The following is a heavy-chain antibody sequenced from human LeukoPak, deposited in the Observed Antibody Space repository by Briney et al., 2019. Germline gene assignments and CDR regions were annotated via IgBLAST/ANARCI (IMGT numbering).Heavy chain of an antibody. CDR1: GFTFSNYG. Sequence: GGSLRLSCAASGFTFSNYGMHWVRQAPGKGLEWVAVIWSDGINRYYADSVRGRFTFSRDNSKNTLSLQMDSLRAEDTALYYCVKERSPFDAFDIWGQGTMVTVSS. CDR2: IWSDGINR. V-gene: IGHV3-33*06. J-gene: IGHJ3*02. CDR3: VKERSPFDAFDI.